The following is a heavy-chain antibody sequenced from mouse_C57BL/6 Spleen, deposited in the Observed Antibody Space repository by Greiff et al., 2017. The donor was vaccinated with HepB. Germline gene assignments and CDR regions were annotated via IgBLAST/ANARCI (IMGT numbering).Heavy chain of an antibody. Sequence: EVQRVESGPELVKPGASVKIPCKASGYTFTDYNMDWVKQSHGKSLEWIGDINPNNGGTIYNQKFKGKATLTVDKSSSTAYMELRSLTSEDTAVYYCAKTYYGSDWYFDVWGTGTTVTVSS. CDR2: INPNNGGT. V-gene: IGHV1-18*01. CDR1: GYTFTDYN. CDR3: AKTYYGSDWYFDV. D-gene: IGHD1-1*01. J-gene: IGHJ1*03.